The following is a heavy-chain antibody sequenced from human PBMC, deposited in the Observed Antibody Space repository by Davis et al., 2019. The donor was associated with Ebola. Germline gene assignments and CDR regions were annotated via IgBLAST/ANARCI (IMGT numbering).Heavy chain of an antibody. D-gene: IGHD1-26*01. Sequence: ASVKVSCKASGYTFTSYDINWVRQAPGQGLEWMGWISAYNGNTNYAQKLQGRVTMTTDTSTSTAYMELRSLRSDDTAVYYCARGVVGATAYYFDYWGQGTLVTVSS. CDR3: ARGVVGATAYYFDY. CDR2: ISAYNGNT. J-gene: IGHJ4*02. CDR1: GYTFTSYD. V-gene: IGHV1-18*01.